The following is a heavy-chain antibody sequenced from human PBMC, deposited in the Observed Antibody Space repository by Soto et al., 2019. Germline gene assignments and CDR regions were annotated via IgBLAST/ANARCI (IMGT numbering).Heavy chain of an antibody. CDR1: GYTFTGYY. J-gene: IGHJ5*02. Sequence: ASVKVSCKASGYTFTGYYMHWVRQAPGQGLEWMGWINPNSGGTNYAQKFQGWVTMTRDTSISTAYMELSRLRSDDTAVYYCARAPYCISTSCYDWFDPWSQGTLVTVSS. V-gene: IGHV1-2*04. CDR3: ARAPYCISTSCYDWFDP. CDR2: INPNSGGT. D-gene: IGHD2-2*01.